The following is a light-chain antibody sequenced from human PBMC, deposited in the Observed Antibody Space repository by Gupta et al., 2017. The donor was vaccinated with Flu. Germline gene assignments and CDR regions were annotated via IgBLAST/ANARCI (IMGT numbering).Light chain of an antibody. CDR2: AAS. V-gene: IGKV1-9*01. CDR3: QLLYSCLFT. Sequence: DIQLTQSPSFLSASIGDRVTITCRASQGIGGFLAWYQQKPGQAPKLLIYAASTLQSGVPSRFSGCGSGTEFTLTISSLQPEDYAIYYCQLLYSCLFTFGRGTKVDVK. J-gene: IGKJ3*01. CDR1: QGIGGF.